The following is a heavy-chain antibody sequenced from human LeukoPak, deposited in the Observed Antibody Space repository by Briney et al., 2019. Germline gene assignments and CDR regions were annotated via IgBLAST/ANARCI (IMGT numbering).Heavy chain of an antibody. CDR2: TNPNSGGT. J-gene: IGHJ5*02. CDR3: ARSIGYCSGGSCSDVDP. V-gene: IGHV1-2*02. D-gene: IGHD2-15*01. Sequence: ASVKVSCKASGYTFTGYYMHWVRQAPGQGLEWMGWTNPNSGGTNYAQKFQGRVTMTRDTSISTAYMELSRLRSDDTAVYYCARSIGYCSGGSCSDVDPWGQGTLVTVSS. CDR1: GYTFTGYY.